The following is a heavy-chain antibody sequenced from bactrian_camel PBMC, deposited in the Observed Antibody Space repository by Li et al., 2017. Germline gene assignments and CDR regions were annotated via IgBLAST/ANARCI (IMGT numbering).Heavy chain of an antibody. J-gene: IGHJ4*01. V-gene: IGHV3S1*01. CDR2: TNSADDNT. Sequence: HVQLVESGGGLVQPGGSLRLSCAASGFTFSAYSMNWVRQAPGKGLEWVSDTNSADDNTRYADSVKGRFTISQDTAKNMVHLQMHNLRPDDSGVYYCATDPEAADPEFICTDYWGQGTQVTVS. CDR3: ATDPEAADPEFICTDY. CDR1: GFTFSAYS.